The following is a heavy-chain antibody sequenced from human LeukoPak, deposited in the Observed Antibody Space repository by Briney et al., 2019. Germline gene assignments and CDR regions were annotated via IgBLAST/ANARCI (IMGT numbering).Heavy chain of an antibody. D-gene: IGHD3-10*01. Sequence: LGESLKSSCKASGYTFTNYWIGWVRQMPGKGLECMGIIYPGDSDTRYSPSFEGQVTISADKSISTAYLQWSSLKASDTAMYYCARQVEELSGYFDYWGQGTLVTVSS. CDR1: GYTFTNYW. J-gene: IGHJ4*02. CDR3: ARQVEELSGYFDY. CDR2: IYPGDSDT. V-gene: IGHV5-51*01.